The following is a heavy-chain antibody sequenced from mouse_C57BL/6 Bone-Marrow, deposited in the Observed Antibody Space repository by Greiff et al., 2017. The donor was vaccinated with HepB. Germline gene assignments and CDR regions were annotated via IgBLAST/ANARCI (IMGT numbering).Heavy chain of an antibody. D-gene: IGHD3-1*01. CDR1: GFNIKDYY. J-gene: IGHJ2*01. V-gene: IGHV14-2*01. Sequence: EVKLMESGAELVKPGASVKLSCTASGFNIKDYYMHWVKQRTEQGLEWIGRIDPEDGETKYAPKFQGKATITADTSSNTASLQLSSLTSEDTAVYYCASVGGYWGQGTTLTVSS. CDR3: ASVGGY. CDR2: IDPEDGET.